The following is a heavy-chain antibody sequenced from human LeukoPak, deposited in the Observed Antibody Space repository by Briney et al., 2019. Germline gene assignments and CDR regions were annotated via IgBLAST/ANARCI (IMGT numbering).Heavy chain of an antibody. D-gene: IGHD3-10*01. CDR3: TGNYYGSGSYADFDY. Sequence: GGSLRLSCAASGFTFSDYNMRWIRQAPGKGLEWVSSISRSGSTKYYADSVEGRFTISRDNAKNSLFLQMNSLRAEDTAVYYCTGNYYGSGSYADFDYWGQGTLVTVSS. J-gene: IGHJ4*02. V-gene: IGHV3-11*01. CDR1: GFTFSDYN. CDR2: ISRSGSTK.